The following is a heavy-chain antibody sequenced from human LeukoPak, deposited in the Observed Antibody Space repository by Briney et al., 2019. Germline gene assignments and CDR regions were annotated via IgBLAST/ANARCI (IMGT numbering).Heavy chain of an antibody. V-gene: IGHV1-2*02. CDR2: INPNTGGT. Sequence: SVTVPCKASGYTFTGYSMHWVRLAPGQGLEWMGWINPNTGGTNYAQKFQGRVTTTRDTSISTAYMELSRLRSDDTAIYYCARVYYYYDSSGILALYFDYRGAGHPGTVSS. D-gene: IGHD3-22*01. CDR1: GYTFTGYS. CDR3: ARVYYYYDSSGILALYFDY. J-gene: IGHJ4*02.